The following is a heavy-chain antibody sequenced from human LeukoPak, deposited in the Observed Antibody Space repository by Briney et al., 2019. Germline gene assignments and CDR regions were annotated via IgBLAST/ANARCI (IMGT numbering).Heavy chain of an antibody. V-gene: IGHV3-20*04. Sequence: GGSLRLSCAASGFTFDDYGMSWVRQAPGKGLEWASGINWNGGSTGYADSVKGRFTISRDNAKNSLYLQMNSLRAEDTALYYCARDRAVCSGGSCYGTPDYWGQGTLVTVSS. D-gene: IGHD2-15*01. CDR3: ARDRAVCSGGSCYGTPDY. J-gene: IGHJ4*02. CDR2: INWNGGST. CDR1: GFTFDDYG.